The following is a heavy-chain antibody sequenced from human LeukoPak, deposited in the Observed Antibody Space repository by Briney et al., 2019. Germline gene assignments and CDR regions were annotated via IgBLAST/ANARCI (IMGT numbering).Heavy chain of an antibody. CDR2: INPISGNA. CDR1: RHTFTDYC. D-gene: IGHD4-17*01. J-gene: IGHJ4*02. V-gene: IGHV1-2*02. CDR3: GGPNLYGIDY. Sequence: ASVTVSCKPSRHTFTDYCIHWVRQAPGLGLEWMAWINPISGNANSAPKFRDRVTMTRDTSMYTVYMELISLRSDDTAVYYCGGPNLYGIDYWGQGTLVTVSS.